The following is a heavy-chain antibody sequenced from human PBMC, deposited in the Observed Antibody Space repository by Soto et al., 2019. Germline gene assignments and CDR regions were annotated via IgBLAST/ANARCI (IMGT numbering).Heavy chain of an antibody. J-gene: IGHJ4*02. CDR3: AKDTYSSSWYF. CDR1: GFTFINYA. V-gene: IGHV3-23*01. CDR2: ISNRGSDT. D-gene: IGHD6-13*01. Sequence: QPGGSLRLSCAGSGFTFINYAMTWVRQAPGKGLEWVSSISNRGSDTYYVDSVKGRFTISRDNSKNTLYLQRNSLRAEDTAVYYCAKDTYSSSWYFWGQGTLVTVSS.